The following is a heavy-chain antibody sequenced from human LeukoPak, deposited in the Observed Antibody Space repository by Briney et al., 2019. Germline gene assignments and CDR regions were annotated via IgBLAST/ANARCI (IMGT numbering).Heavy chain of an antibody. CDR3: ARSDYYGSGNWYFDL. D-gene: IGHD3-10*01. V-gene: IGHV4-59*01. CDR1: GGSISSYY. Sequence: SETLSLTCTVSGGSISSYYWSWIRQPPGKGLEWIGEIHPSGSPSYNPSLKSRVTISVDTSKNQFSLKLSSVTAADTAVYYCARSDYYGSGNWYFDLWGRGTLVTVSS. J-gene: IGHJ2*01. CDR2: IHPSGSP.